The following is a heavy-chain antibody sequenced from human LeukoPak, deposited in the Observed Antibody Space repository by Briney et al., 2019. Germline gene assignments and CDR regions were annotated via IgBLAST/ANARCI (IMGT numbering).Heavy chain of an antibody. J-gene: IGHJ4*02. CDR2: ITGRGENT. V-gene: IGHV3-23*01. CDR3: ARDRRLASFDY. Sequence: HPGGSLRLSCAASGFTLRNYGMNWVRQAPGKGLEWVSGITGRGENTYYADSVKGRFTISRDNSKNTLYLQMNSLRAEDAAIYYCARDRRLASFDYGGQGTLVTVSS. CDR1: GFTLRNYG. D-gene: IGHD6-25*01.